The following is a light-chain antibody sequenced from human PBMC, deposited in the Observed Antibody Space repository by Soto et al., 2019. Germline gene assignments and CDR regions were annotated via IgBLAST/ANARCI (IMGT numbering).Light chain of an antibody. CDR3: SSYTSTSAVV. J-gene: IGLJ2*01. CDR2: DVS. V-gene: IGLV2-14*01. CDR1: SSDVGGYNY. Sequence: QSALTQPASVSGSPGQSITISCTGTSSDVGGYNYVSRYQQHPGKAPKLMIYDVSNRPSGVSNRFSGSKSDNTASLAISGLQAEDEADYYCSSYTSTSAVVFGGGTKLTVL.